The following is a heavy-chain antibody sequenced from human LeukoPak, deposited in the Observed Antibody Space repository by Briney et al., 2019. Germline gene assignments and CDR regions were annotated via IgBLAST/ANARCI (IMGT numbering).Heavy chain of an antibody. V-gene: IGHV3-72*01. Sequence: GGSLRLSCATSGFTFSDHYMDWVRQAPGRGLEWAGRTRNKVNSYTTEYAASVKGRFTISRDESKNSLYLQMNSLKTEDTAVYYCARGRAVIGNDYWGQGTLVTVSS. D-gene: IGHD4-11*01. CDR2: TRNKVNSYTT. CDR1: GFTFSDHY. CDR3: ARGRAVIGNDY. J-gene: IGHJ4*02.